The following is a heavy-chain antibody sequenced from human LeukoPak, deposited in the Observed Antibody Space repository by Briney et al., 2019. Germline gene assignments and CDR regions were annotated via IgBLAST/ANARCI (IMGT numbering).Heavy chain of an antibody. CDR1: GFTFSSYS. V-gene: IGHV3-7*01. CDR2: TKPDGTAE. J-gene: IGHJ4*02. D-gene: IGHD2-15*01. Sequence: GGSLRLSCAASGFTFSSYSMNWVRQAPGKGLEWVANTKPDGTAEYYADSVRGRFTTSRDNANNFLYLQMNSLRGEDTAVYYCARDGGLHTNFDYWGQGTLVTVSS. CDR3: ARDGGLHTNFDY.